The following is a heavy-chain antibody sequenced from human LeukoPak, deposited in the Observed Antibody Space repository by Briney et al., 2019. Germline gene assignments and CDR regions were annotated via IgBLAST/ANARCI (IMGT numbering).Heavy chain of an antibody. CDR1: GFTFSLYW. CDR3: VREYCGGDCYTDF. J-gene: IGHJ4*02. D-gene: IGHD2-21*02. V-gene: IGHV3-74*01. CDR2: LNSDGSIT. Sequence: GGSLRLSCAASGFTFSLYWRHWVRQTPGKGLVWVSRLNSDGSITTYADSVKGRFTLSRDNAKNTLYLQMNSLRAEDTALYYCVREYCGGDCYTDFWGQGTLVTVSS.